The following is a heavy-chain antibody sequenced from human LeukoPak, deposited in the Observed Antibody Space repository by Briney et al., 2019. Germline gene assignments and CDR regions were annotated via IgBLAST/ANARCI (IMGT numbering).Heavy chain of an antibody. CDR2: ISGSGGST. J-gene: IGHJ4*02. V-gene: IGHV3-23*01. D-gene: IGHD2-2*01. Sequence: PGGSLRLSCAASGFTFSSNAMSWVRQAPGKGLEWVSSISGSGGSTNYADSVKGRFTISRDNSKNTLYLQMNSLRAEDTAVYYCARDGRPSESPIVVVPAAKLPPDYWGQGTLVTVSS. CDR1: GFTFSSNA. CDR3: ARDGRPSESPIVVVPAAKLPPDY.